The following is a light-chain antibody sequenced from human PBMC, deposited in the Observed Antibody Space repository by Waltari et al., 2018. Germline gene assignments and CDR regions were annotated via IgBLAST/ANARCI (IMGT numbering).Light chain of an antibody. Sequence: EIVLTQSPGTLSLSPGERATLSCRASQSVGRTLAWYQQKPGQAPRLLIYGASSRATDIPDRFSGSGSGTDFSLTIYRLEPEDFAVYFCQHYVRLPATFGQGTKVEIK. CDR3: QHYVRLPAT. V-gene: IGKV3-20*01. CDR1: QSVGRT. J-gene: IGKJ1*01. CDR2: GAS.